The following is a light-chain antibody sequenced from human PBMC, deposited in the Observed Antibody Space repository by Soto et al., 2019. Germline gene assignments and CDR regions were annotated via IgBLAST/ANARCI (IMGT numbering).Light chain of an antibody. J-gene: IGKJ1*01. V-gene: IGKV3-11*01. CDR3: QHYGSPSWT. CDR1: QSISSY. CDR2: DAS. Sequence: EIVLTQSPATLSLSPGERATLSCRASQSISSYLGWYQQKPGQAPRLLIYDASNRATGIPARFSGSGSGTDFTLTISRLEPDDFAVYYCQHYGSPSWTFGQGTKVDIK.